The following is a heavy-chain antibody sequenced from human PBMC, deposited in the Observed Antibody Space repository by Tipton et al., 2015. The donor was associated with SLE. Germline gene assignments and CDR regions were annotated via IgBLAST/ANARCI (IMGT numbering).Heavy chain of an antibody. CDR1: GGSFSGYY. CDR2: INHSGST. Sequence: TLSLTCAVYGGSFSGYYWSWIRQSPGKGLEWIGEINHSGSTNYNPSLKSRVTISVDTSKNQFSLKLSSVTAADTAVYYCARGYYYDSSGYYSDAFDIWGQGTMVTVSS. V-gene: IGHV4-34*01. J-gene: IGHJ3*02. CDR3: ARGYYYDSSGYYSDAFDI. D-gene: IGHD3-22*01.